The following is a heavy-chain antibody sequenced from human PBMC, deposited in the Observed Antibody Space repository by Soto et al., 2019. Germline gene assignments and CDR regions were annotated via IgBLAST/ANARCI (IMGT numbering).Heavy chain of an antibody. Sequence: QVQLVQSGAEVKKPGASVKVSCKAAGYTFTSYGISWVRQAPGQGLEWMGGISAYNGNANYAQNLQGRVTMTTDTSTSTAYMELRSLRSDDTAVYYCARNVCPRSGGSCHCYYYFGMNVWGQGTTVTVSS. D-gene: IGHD2-15*01. CDR1: GYTFTSYG. J-gene: IGHJ6*02. CDR3: ARNVCPRSGGSCHCYYYFGMNV. CDR2: ISAYNGNA. V-gene: IGHV1-18*04.